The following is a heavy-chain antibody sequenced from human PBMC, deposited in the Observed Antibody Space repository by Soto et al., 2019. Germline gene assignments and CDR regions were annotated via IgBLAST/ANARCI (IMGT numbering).Heavy chain of an antibody. J-gene: IGHJ5*02. CDR3: ARRVDGYYDILTGTDNWLDP. CDR2: IYYSVST. D-gene: IGHD3-9*01. V-gene: IGHV4-59*08. Sequence: PSETLSLTCTVSGGSISSYYWSWIRQPPGKGLEWIGYIYYSVSTNYNPSLKSRVTISVDTSKNQFSLKLSSVTAADTAVYYCARRVDGYYDILTGTDNWLDPWGQGTLVTVSS. CDR1: GGSISSYY.